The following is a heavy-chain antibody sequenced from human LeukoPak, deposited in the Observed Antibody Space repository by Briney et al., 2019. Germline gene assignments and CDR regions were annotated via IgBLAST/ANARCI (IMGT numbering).Heavy chain of an antibody. V-gene: IGHV5-51*01. CDR3: ARSQGGSNYDY. CDR1: GYIFTNYW. J-gene: IGHJ4*02. D-gene: IGHD5-24*01. CDR2: IYPGDSDT. Sequence: GESLKISCKGSGYIFTNYWIGWVRQMPGKGLEWMGVIYPGDSDTRYSPSFQGQVTISADRSISTAHLHWSSLKASDTAMYYCARSQGGSNYDYWGQGTLVTVSS.